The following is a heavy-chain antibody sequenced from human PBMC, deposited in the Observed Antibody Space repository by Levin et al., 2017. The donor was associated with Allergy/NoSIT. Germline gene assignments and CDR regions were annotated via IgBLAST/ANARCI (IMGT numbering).Heavy chain of an antibody. CDR2: MNPNSGNT. CDR3: TRGVILTGQYNHGMDV. D-gene: IGHD3-9*01. CDR1: GYTLTSYD. V-gene: IGHV1-8*01. Sequence: ASVKVSCKASGYTLTSYDINWVRQATGQGLEWMGWMNPNSGNTGYAQKFQGRVTMTRNTAISTAYMELSSLRPEDTAVYYCTRGVILTGQYNHGMDVWGQGTTVTVSS. J-gene: IGHJ6*02.